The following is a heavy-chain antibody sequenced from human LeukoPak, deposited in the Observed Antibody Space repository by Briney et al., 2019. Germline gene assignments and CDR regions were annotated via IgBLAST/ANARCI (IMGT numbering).Heavy chain of an antibody. CDR2: INHSGST. CDR1: GGSFSGYY. CDR3: AYRTYGDKKWFDP. Sequence: SETLSLTCAVYGGSFSGYYWSWIRQPPGKGLEWIGEINHSGSTNYNPSLKSRVTISVDTSKNQFSLKLSSVTAADTAVYYCAYRTYGDKKWFDPWGQGTLVTVSS. V-gene: IGHV4-34*01. J-gene: IGHJ5*02. D-gene: IGHD4-17*01.